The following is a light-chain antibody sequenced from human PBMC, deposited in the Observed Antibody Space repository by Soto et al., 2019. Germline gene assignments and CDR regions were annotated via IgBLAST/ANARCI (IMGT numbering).Light chain of an antibody. J-gene: IGLJ2*01. CDR3: SSYTSSSTLEVV. V-gene: IGLV2-14*01. CDR1: SSDVGGYNY. Sequence: QPVLTQPASVSGSPGQSITISCTGTSSDVGGYNYVSWYQQHPGKAPKLMIYDVSNRPSGVSNRFSGSKSGNTASLTISVLQAEDEADYYCSSYTSSSTLEVVFGGGTKLTVL. CDR2: DVS.